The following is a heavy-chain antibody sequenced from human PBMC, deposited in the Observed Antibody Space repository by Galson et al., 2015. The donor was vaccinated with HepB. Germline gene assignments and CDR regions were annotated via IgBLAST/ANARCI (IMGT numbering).Heavy chain of an antibody. V-gene: IGHV6-1*01. CDR2: TYYRSKWYN. J-gene: IGHJ6*02. CDR1: GDSVSSNSAA. D-gene: IGHD5-24*01. CDR3: ARDKKTRWLQQLGYYYYGMDV. Sequence: CAISGDSVSSNSAAWNWIRQSPSRGLEWLGRTYYRSKWYNDYAVSVKSRIAINPDTSKNQFSLQLNSVTPEDTAVYYCARDKKTRWLQQLGYYYYGMDVWGQGTTVTVSS.